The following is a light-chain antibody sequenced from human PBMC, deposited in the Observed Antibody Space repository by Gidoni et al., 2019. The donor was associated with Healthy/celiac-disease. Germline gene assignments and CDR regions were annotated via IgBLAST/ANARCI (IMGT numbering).Light chain of an antibody. Sequence: EIVLTQSPATLYLSPGERATLSCRASQSVSSYLAWYQQKPGQAPRLLIYDASNRATGIPARFSGSGSGTDFTLTISSLEPEDFAVYYCKQRSNWPLTFGAGTKVEIK. CDR3: KQRSNWPLT. J-gene: IGKJ4*01. CDR1: QSVSSY. CDR2: DAS. V-gene: IGKV3-11*01.